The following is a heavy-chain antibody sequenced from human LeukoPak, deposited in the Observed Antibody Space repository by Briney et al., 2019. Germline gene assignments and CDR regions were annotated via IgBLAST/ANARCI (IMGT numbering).Heavy chain of an antibody. V-gene: IGHV1-69*05. CDR2: IIPIFGTA. Sequence: ASVKVSCKASGGTFSSYAISWVRQAPGQGLEWMGRIIPIFGTANYAQKFQGRVTITTDESTSTAYMELSSLRSEDTAVYYCARDQIAMAGNAFHIWGQGTMVTVSS. D-gene: IGHD6-19*01. CDR3: ARDQIAMAGNAFHI. J-gene: IGHJ3*02. CDR1: GGTFSSYA.